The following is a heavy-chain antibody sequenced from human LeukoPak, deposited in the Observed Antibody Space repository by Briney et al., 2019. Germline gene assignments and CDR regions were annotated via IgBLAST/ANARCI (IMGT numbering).Heavy chain of an antibody. Sequence: PSETLSLTCTVSGGIRSDYWSWIRQSPGKGLEWIGRVSYTGSTRYNPPLQSRVTISLDTSRNHFSLKLSSLNAADTAVYYCARLLDYDNSGDPDIFDIWGQGTMVTVSS. CDR2: VSYTGST. CDR1: GGIRSDY. J-gene: IGHJ3*02. CDR3: ARLLDYDNSGDPDIFDI. V-gene: IGHV4-59*01. D-gene: IGHD3-22*01.